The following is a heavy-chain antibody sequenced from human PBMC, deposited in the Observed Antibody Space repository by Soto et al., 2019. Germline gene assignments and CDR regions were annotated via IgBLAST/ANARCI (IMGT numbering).Heavy chain of an antibody. CDR2: IYYSGST. Sequence: SETLSLTCTVSGGSISSGGYYWSWIRQHPGKGLEWIGYIYYSGSTYYNPSLKSRITITKDTSKNQVVLTLTNMDPVDTATYYCAHSPAYCSGPGCAYFDYWGLGTLVTVSS. CDR1: GGSISSGGYY. CDR3: AHSPAYCSGPGCAYFDY. V-gene: IGHV4-31*03. D-gene: IGHD2-15*01. J-gene: IGHJ4*02.